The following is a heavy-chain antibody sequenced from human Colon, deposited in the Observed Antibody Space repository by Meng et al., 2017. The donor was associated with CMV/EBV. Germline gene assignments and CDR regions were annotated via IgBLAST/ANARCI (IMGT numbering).Heavy chain of an antibody. V-gene: IGHV4-59*01. J-gene: IGHJ4*02. CDR2: IYDNKYT. Sequence: GSLRLSCTVSGDSLSSDYWSWIRQPPGKGREWIGYIYDNKYTNFNPSLKSRVTMSGDTSKNQFSLRLSSVTAADTAVYYCARGHSGMYPLYDVDYWGQGILVTVSS. D-gene: IGHD1-26*01. CDR3: ARGHSGMYPLYDVDY. CDR1: GDSLSSDY.